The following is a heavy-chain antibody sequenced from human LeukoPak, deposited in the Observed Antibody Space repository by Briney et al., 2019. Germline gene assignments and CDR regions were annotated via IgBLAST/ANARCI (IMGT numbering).Heavy chain of an antibody. J-gene: IGHJ4*02. D-gene: IGHD3-3*01. CDR2: IYTSGST. CDR1: GGSISSYY. CDR3: ASQRITIFGEYRAGDHFDY. V-gene: IGHV4-4*07. Sequence: PSETLSLTCTVSGGSISSYYWSWIRQPAGKGLEWIGRIYTSGSTNYNPSLKSRVTMSVDTSKNQFSLKLSSVTAADTAVYYCASQRITIFGEYRAGDHFDYWGQGTLVTVSS.